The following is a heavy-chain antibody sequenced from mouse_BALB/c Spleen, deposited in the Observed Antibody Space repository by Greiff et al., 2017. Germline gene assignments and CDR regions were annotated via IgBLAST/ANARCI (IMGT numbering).Heavy chain of an antibody. CDR1: GFTFSSYT. Sequence: EVQVVESGGGLVQPGGSLKLSCAASGFTFSSYTMSWVRQTPEKRLEWVAYISNGGGSTYYPDTVKGRFTISRDNAKNTLYLQMSSLKSEDTAMYYCARQGGNYAWFAYWGQGTLVTVSA. CDR2: ISNGGGST. J-gene: IGHJ3*01. V-gene: IGHV5-12-2*01. D-gene: IGHD2-1*01. CDR3: ARQGGNYAWFAY.